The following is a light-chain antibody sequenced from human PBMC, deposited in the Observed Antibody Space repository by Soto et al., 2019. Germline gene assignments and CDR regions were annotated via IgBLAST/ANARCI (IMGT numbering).Light chain of an antibody. J-gene: IGLJ1*01. Sequence: QSALTQPASVSGSPGQSITISCTGTSSDVGGYNYVSWYQQRPGKAPKFMIYEVTNRPSGVSNRFSGSKSGNTASLTISGLQAEDEADYYCASYTIRGTWVFGTGTKLTVL. CDR2: EVT. CDR3: ASYTIRGTWV. CDR1: SSDVGGYNY. V-gene: IGLV2-14*01.